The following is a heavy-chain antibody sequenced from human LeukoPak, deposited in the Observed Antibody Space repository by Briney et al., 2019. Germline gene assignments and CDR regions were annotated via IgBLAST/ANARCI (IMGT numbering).Heavy chain of an antibody. Sequence: SETLSLTCAVYGGSFSGYYWSWIRQPPGKGLEWIGEINHSGSTNYNPSLKSRVTISVDTSKNQFSLKLSSVTAADTAVYYCARETRYCTNGVCYDHSFDYWGQGTLVTVSS. D-gene: IGHD2-8*01. V-gene: IGHV4-34*01. CDR2: INHSGST. J-gene: IGHJ4*02. CDR3: ARETRYCTNGVCYDHSFDY. CDR1: GGSFSGYY.